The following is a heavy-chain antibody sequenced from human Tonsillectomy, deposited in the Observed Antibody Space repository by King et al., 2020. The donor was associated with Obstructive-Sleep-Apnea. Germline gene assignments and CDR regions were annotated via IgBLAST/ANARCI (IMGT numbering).Heavy chain of an antibody. CDR1: GFTFSGYN. CDR2: ISISSSTI. CDR3: ARDLVPDAFDI. J-gene: IGHJ3*02. V-gene: IGHV3-48*04. D-gene: IGHD6-13*01. Sequence: EMQLVQSGGGLVQPGGSLRLSCAASGFTFSGYNMNWVRQAPGKGLECVSYISISSSTIYYADSVKGRFTISRDNAKNSLYLQMNSLRAEDTAVYYCARDLVPDAFDIWGQGTMVTVSS.